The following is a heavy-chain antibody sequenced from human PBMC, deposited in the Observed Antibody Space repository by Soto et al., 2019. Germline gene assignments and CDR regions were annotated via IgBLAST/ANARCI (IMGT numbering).Heavy chain of an antibody. CDR3: ARWWEVVVRATRDYYYSGLDV. V-gene: IGHV3-21*01. D-gene: IGHD2-15*01. Sequence: DVQLVESGGGLVKPGGSLRLSCAASGFTFSSYSMSWVRQAPGKGLEWVSSISNTFININYADSVKGRFTISRDNAKNSLFLQMDSLRAEDTAVYYCARWWEVVVRATRDYYYSGLDVWGQGTTVTVSS. J-gene: IGHJ6*02. CDR2: ISNTFINI. CDR1: GFTFSSYS.